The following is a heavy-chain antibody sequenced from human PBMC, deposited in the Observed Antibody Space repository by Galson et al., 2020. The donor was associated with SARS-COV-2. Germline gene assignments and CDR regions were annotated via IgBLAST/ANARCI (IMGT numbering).Heavy chain of an antibody. CDR2: IYSGGST. CDR3: ARGEGDYFYHYGMDV. Sequence: SETLSLTCTVSGGSIGSYYWNWIRQSPGKGLEWMGHIYSGGSTNYNPSLRSRVTISVDTSKNHFSLRLRSVTAADTAVYYCARGEGDYFYHYGMDVWGQGTTVTVSS. CDR1: GGSIGSYY. V-gene: IGHV4-59*01. J-gene: IGHJ6*02. D-gene: IGHD1-26*01.